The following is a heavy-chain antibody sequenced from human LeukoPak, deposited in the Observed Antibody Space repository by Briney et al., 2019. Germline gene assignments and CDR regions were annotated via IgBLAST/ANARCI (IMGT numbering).Heavy chain of an antibody. Sequence: GASVKVSCKASGYTFTSYGISWVRQAPGQGLEWMGWISAYNDNTNYAQKLQGRVTMTTDTSTSTAYMELRSLRSDDTAVYYCATRDRYFDWFPPHYWGQGTLITVSS. CDR1: GYTFTSYG. J-gene: IGHJ4*02. CDR2: ISAYNDNT. CDR3: ATRDRYFDWFPPHY. V-gene: IGHV1-18*01. D-gene: IGHD3-9*01.